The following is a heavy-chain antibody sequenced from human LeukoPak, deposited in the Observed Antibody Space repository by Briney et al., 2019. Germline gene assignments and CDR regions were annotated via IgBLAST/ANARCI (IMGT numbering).Heavy chain of an antibody. Sequence: ASVKVSCKASGYTFTSDYMHWVRQAPGQGLEWMGIINPSGGSTRYAQVFQGRVTVTRDTSTSTVYMELSSLRSEDSAIYYCARAPGYCSGGSCSWFDYWGQGSLVTVSS. V-gene: IGHV1-46*01. CDR3: ARAPGYCSGGSCSWFDY. J-gene: IGHJ4*02. D-gene: IGHD2-15*01. CDR2: INPSGGST. CDR1: GYTFTSDY.